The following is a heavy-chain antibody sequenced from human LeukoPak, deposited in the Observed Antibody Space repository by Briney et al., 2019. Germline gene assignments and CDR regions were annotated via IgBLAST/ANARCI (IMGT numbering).Heavy chain of an antibody. Sequence: GESLKISCKGSGYSFSNYWIGWVRQMPGKGLEWMGIIYPGDSDTRYSPSFQGQVAISSDKSITTAYLQWSSLKASGTAMYYCARVPIDYYDSSGYFTHFNYWGQGTLVTVSS. V-gene: IGHV5-51*01. J-gene: IGHJ4*02. CDR3: ARVPIDYYDSSGYFTHFNY. D-gene: IGHD3-22*01. CDR1: GYSFSNYW. CDR2: IYPGDSDT.